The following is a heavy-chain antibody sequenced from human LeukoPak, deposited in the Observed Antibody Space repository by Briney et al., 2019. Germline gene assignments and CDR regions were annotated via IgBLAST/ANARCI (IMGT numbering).Heavy chain of an antibody. Sequence: GGSLRLSCAAPGFTFSSYAMHWVRQAPGKGLEWVAVISYDGSNKYYADSVKGRFTISRDNSKNTLYLQMNSLRAEDTAVYYCARDQGVGYFDWLLNPIDYWGQGTLVTVSS. V-gene: IGHV3-30*04. CDR2: ISYDGSNK. J-gene: IGHJ4*02. D-gene: IGHD3-9*01. CDR3: ARDQGVGYFDWLLNPIDY. CDR1: GFTFSSYA.